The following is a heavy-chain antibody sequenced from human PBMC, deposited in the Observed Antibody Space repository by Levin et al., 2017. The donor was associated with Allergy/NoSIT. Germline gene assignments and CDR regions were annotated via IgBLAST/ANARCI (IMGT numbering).Heavy chain of an antibody. CDR1: GFTFSSYG. Sequence: GGSLRLSCAASGFTFSSYGMHWVRQAPGKGLEWVAVISYDGSNKYYADSVKGRFTISRDNSKNTLYLQMNSLRAEDTAVYYCAKGTWTDSSSSEGWFDPWGQGTLVTVSS. CDR2: ISYDGSNK. J-gene: IGHJ5*02. V-gene: IGHV3-30*18. CDR3: AKGTWTDSSSSEGWFDP. D-gene: IGHD6-6*01.